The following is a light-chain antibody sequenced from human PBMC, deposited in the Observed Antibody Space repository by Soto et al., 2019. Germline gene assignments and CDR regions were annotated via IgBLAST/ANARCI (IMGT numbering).Light chain of an antibody. J-gene: IGKJ3*01. V-gene: IGKV1-39*01. CDR3: QQSYSTRIFT. CDR1: QSISSY. CDR2: AAS. Sequence: DIQMTQSPSSLSASVGDRVTITCRASQSISSYLNWYQQKTGKAPKLLIYAASSLQSGVQSRFSGSGSGTDFTLTISSLQHEYVATYYCQQSYSTRIFTFGPGTNVDIK.